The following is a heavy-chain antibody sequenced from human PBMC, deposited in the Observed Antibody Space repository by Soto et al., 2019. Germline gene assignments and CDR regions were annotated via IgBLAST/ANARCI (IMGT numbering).Heavy chain of an antibody. CDR3: ARGGLGYCSGGSCYSAELSRYYYGMDV. D-gene: IGHD2-15*01. CDR1: VGSISSGGYY. Sequence: PSETLSLTFTVSVGSISSGGYYWSWIRQHPGKGLEWIGYIYYSGSTYYNPSLRSRVTISVDTSKNQFSLKLSSVTAADTAVYYCARGGLGYCSGGSCYSAELSRYYYGMDVWGQGTTVTVPS. J-gene: IGHJ6*02. V-gene: IGHV4-31*03. CDR2: IYYSGST.